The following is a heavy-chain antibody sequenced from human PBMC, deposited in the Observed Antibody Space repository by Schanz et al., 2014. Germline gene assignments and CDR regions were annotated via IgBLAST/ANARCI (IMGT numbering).Heavy chain of an antibody. D-gene: IGHD6-19*01. V-gene: IGHV1-18*01. CDR2: ISTSNGNT. Sequence: QVQLVQSGAEVRKPGASVKVSCKASGYTFISYGISWVRQAPGQGLEWMGWISTSNGNTNYAQKLQGRVTMTTDTSTSTAYMELRSLRSDDTAVYYCARGGYSSGWYDRDIAHFDYWGQGTLVTVSS. CDR3: ARGGYSSGWYDRDIAHFDY. J-gene: IGHJ4*02. CDR1: GYTFISYG.